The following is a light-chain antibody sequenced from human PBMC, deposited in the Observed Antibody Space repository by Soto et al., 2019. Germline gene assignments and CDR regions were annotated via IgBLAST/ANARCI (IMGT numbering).Light chain of an antibody. CDR2: DVS. CDR1: SSDVGGFDH. J-gene: IGLJ1*01. CDR3: NSFTTTNTYG. Sequence: QSVLTQPASVSGSPGQSITISCTGASSDVGGFDHVSWYQQHPGKVPRLLIYDVSSRPSGVSDRYSGSKSGNTASLTISGLQAEDEADYYCNSFTTTNTYGFGTGTKVTVL. V-gene: IGLV2-14*03.